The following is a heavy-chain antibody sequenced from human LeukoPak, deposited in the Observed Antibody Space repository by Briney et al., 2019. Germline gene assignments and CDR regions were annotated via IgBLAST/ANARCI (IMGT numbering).Heavy chain of an antibody. CDR1: GVSFSGYY. CDR3: ARGYKPRGSYYYYMDV. D-gene: IGHD5-12*01. Sequence: PSETLSLTCAVYGVSFSGYYWSWIRQPPGKGLEWIGEINHSGSTNYNPSLKSRVTISVDTSKNQFSLKLSSVTAADTAVYYCARGYKPRGSYYYYMDVWGKGTTVTVSS. CDR2: INHSGST. J-gene: IGHJ6*03. V-gene: IGHV4-34*01.